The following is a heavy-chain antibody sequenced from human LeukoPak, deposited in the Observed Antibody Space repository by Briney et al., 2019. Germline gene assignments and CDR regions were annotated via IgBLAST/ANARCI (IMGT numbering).Heavy chain of an antibody. Sequence: ASVKVSCKVSGYTLTELSMHWVRQAPGKGLEWMGWINPNSGGTNYAQKFQGRVTMTRDTSISTAYMELSRLRSDDTAVYYCARAGDIVLMVPDAFDIWGQGTMVTVSS. D-gene: IGHD2-8*01. CDR1: GYTLTELS. CDR2: INPNSGGT. J-gene: IGHJ3*02. V-gene: IGHV1-2*02. CDR3: ARAGDIVLMVPDAFDI.